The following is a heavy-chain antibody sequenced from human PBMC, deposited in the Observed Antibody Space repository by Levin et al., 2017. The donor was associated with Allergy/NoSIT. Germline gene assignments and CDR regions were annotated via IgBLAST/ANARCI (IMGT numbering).Heavy chain of an antibody. V-gene: IGHV1-69*02. CDR3: ARSSGSYYFDY. D-gene: IGHD1-26*01. CDR2: IIPILGIA. J-gene: IGHJ4*02. CDR1: GGTFSSYP. Sequence: SVKVSCKASGGTFSSYPISWVRQAPGQGLEWMGRIIPILGIANYAQKFQGRVTITADKSTSTAYMELSSLRSEDTAVYYCARSSGSYYFDYWGQGTLVTVSS.